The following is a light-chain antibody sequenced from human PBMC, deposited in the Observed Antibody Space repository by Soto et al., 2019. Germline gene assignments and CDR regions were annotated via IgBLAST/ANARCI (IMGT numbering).Light chain of an antibody. CDR1: SSDVGGFNY. CDR3: SSYASTTRV. Sequence: QSALTQPASVSGSPGQSITISCTGTSSDVGGFNYVSWYQQHPGKAPKLMIYDVSNRPSGRSSRFSGSKSGNTASLTISGLQAEDEADYYCSSYASTTRVFGGGTKLTVL. CDR2: DVS. V-gene: IGLV2-14*01. J-gene: IGLJ3*02.